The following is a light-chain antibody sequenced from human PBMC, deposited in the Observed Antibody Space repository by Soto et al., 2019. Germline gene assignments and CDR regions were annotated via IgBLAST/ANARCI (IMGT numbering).Light chain of an antibody. V-gene: IGKV3-11*01. Sequence: EVVLTQSPATLSLSPGERATLSCRASQSVSNYLAWYQQQPGQAHRLVIYDAYHRATGIQARFSGRGSGADFPPPIRSLEAEEVAVDFCKPRSIWPLTFGGGTKVDIK. CDR3: KPRSIWPLT. J-gene: IGKJ4*01. CDR2: DAY. CDR1: QSVSNY.